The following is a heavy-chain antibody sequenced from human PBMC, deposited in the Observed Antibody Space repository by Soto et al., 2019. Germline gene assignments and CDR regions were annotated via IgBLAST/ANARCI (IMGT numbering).Heavy chain of an antibody. CDR2: ISGSGGST. V-gene: IGHV3-23*01. CDR3: AKHLGCSSTSCYWGMDV. CDR1: GLTFSSYA. Sequence: GSLSLSWAVAGLTFSSYAMGWVRQAPGKGLEWVSAISGSGGSTYYADSVKGRFTISRDNSKNTLYLQMNSLRAEDTAVYYCAKHLGCSSTSCYWGMDVWGQGTTVTVSS. D-gene: IGHD2-2*01. J-gene: IGHJ6*02.